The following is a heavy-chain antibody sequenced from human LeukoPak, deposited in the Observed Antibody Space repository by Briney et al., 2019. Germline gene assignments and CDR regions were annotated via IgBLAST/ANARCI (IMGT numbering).Heavy chain of an antibody. CDR3: ASGLTETTYHAIFFDY. CDR2: IYYSGST. J-gene: IGHJ4*02. CDR1: GGSISSDTYY. D-gene: IGHD4-17*01. V-gene: IGHV4-39*01. Sequence: PSETLSLTCSVSGGSISSDTYYWGWIRQPPGKGLEWIGSIYYSGSTYYNPSLESRVTISIDTSKKRFSLKLSSVTAADTAVYYCASGLTETTYHAIFFDYWGQGTLVTVSS.